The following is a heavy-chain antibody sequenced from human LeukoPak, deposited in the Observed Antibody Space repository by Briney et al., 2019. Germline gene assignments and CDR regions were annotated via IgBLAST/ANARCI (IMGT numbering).Heavy chain of an antibody. J-gene: IGHJ4*02. CDR3: GRDWKLDY. V-gene: IGHV3-23*01. D-gene: IGHD1-1*01. Sequence: PGGSLRLSCAASGFTVSSNYMSWVRQARGKGLEWASAIGDNGGDTKYAASVKGRFTIYRDNSRNTLYLQMNSLRVEDTAIYYCGRDWKLDYWGQGTLVTVSS. CDR2: IGDNGGDT. CDR1: GFTVSSNY.